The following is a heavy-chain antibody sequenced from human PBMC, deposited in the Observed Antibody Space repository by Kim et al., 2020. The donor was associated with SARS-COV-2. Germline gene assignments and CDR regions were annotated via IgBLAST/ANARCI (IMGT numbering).Heavy chain of an antibody. D-gene: IGHD3-22*01. V-gene: IGHV4-38-2*02. CDR3: AATEYYDSSGHSDF. CDR1: GYSMSDGYY. CDR2: MYHSGSP. Sequence: SETLSLKCNVSGYSMSDGYYWGWIRQPPGKGLEWIGNMYHSGSPYYNPSLKSRVKIAVDTSESQLSLRLTSVTAADTAVYYCAATEYYDSSGHSDFWGQG. J-gene: IGHJ4*02.